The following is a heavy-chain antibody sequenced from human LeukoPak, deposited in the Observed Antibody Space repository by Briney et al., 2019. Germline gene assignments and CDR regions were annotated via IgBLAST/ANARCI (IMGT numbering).Heavy chain of an antibody. D-gene: IGHD6-13*01. J-gene: IGHJ6*02. CDR1: GFTFSSYA. CDR2: ISGSGGST. V-gene: IGHV3-23*01. CDR3: AKDVVSSWYYDYYYGMDV. Sequence: GGSLRLSRAASGFTFSSYAMSWVRQAPGKGLEWVSAISGSGGSTYYADSVKGRFTISRDNSKNTLYLQMNSLRAEDTAVYYCAKDVVSSWYYDYYYGMDVWGQGTTVTVSS.